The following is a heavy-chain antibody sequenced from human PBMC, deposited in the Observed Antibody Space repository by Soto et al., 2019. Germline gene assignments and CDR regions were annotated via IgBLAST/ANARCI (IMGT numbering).Heavy chain of an antibody. J-gene: IGHJ4*02. V-gene: IGHV4-59*08. CDR3: AKNWNWGSLVH. CDR2: IYYGGTT. Sequence: QVHLQESGPGLVKPSETLSLTCTVSGDSISTDYWSWIRQSPGKGLEWIGFIYYGGTTNYNPSLKSRVTISLDTPKNQFTLKPSSVTAADRAVYYCAKNWNWGSLVHWGQGTMVTVSA. D-gene: IGHD7-27*01. CDR1: GDSISTDY.